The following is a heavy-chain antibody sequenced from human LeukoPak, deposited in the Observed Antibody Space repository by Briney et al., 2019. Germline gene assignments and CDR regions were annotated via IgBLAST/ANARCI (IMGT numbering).Heavy chain of an antibody. V-gene: IGHV4-34*01. Sequence: SETLSLTCAVYGGSFSGYYWSWIRQPPGKGLEWIGEINHSGSTNYNPSLKSRVTISVDTSKNQFSLKLSSVTAADTAVYYCARWARAVTRLFDYWGQGTLVTVSS. CDR1: GGSFSGYY. J-gene: IGHJ4*02. CDR3: ARWARAVTRLFDY. CDR2: INHSGST. D-gene: IGHD4-17*01.